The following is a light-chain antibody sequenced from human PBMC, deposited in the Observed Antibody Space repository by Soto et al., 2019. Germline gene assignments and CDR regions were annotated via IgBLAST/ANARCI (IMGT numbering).Light chain of an antibody. CDR1: QSISSY. CDR3: QQSYSTPLFT. V-gene: IGKV1-39*01. CDR2: AAS. J-gene: IGKJ3*01. Sequence: DIQMTQSPSSLSASVGDRVTITCRASQSISSYLNWYQQKPGKAPNLLIYAASTLKSGVPSRFSGSGSGTDFTLTISSLQPEDFATYYCQQSYSTPLFTFGPGTKVDIK.